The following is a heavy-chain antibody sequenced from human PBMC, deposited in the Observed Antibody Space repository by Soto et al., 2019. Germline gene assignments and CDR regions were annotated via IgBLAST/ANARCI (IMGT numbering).Heavy chain of an antibody. CDR1: GGTFSSYA. CDR2: IIPIFGTA. J-gene: IGHJ6*02. V-gene: IGHV1-69*13. D-gene: IGHD5-12*01. Sequence: GASVKVSCKASGGTFSSYAISWVRPAPGQGLEWMGGIIPIFGTANYAQKFQGRVTITADESTSTAYMELSSLRSEDTAVYYCARSNSGYDTYYYYGMDVWGQGTTVTVSS. CDR3: ARSNSGYDTYYYYGMDV.